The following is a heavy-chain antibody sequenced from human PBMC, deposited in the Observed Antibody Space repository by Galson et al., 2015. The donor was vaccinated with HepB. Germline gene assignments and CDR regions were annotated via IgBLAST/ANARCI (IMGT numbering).Heavy chain of an antibody. CDR2: INPNSGAT. J-gene: IGHJ4*02. D-gene: IGHD6-6*01. V-gene: IGHV1-2*02. Sequence: SVKVSCKASGYTFTDYYIHWVRQAPGQGLEWMGWINPNSGATNYAQKFQGRVTMARDTSISTAYMELSRLRSDDTAIYYCARGAEYGSWDQWGQGTLVTVPS. CDR3: ARGAEYGSWDQ. CDR1: GYTFTDYY.